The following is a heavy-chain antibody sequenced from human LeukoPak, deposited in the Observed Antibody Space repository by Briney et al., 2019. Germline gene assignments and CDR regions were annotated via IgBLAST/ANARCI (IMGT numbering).Heavy chain of an antibody. CDR1: GLTFSSYS. V-gene: IGHV3-21*03. CDR3: ARDWDIVVVPAAD. J-gene: IGHJ4*02. Sequence: GGSLRLSCAASGLTFSSYSMNWVRQAPGKGLEWVSSISSSSSYIYYADSVKGRFTISRDNAKKSLYLQMNSLRAEDTAVYYCARDWDIVVVPAADWGQGTLVTVSS. CDR2: ISSSSSYI. D-gene: IGHD2-2*01.